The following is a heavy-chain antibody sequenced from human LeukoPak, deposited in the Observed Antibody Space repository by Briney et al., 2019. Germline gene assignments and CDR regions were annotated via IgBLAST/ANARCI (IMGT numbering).Heavy chain of an antibody. J-gene: IGHJ4*02. CDR2: ISGSGGST. CDR1: GFTFSSYA. Sequence: GGSLRLSCAASGFTFSSYAMSWVRQAPGKGLEWVSAISGSGGSTYYAASVKGRFTISRDNSKNTLYLQMNSLRAEDTAVYYCAKLTGGSGRLGDWGQGTLVTVSS. CDR3: AKLTGGSGRLGD. V-gene: IGHV3-23*01. D-gene: IGHD3-10*01.